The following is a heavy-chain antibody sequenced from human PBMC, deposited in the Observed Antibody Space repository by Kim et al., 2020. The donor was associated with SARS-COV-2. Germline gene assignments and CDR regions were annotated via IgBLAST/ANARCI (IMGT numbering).Heavy chain of an antibody. V-gene: IGHV3-21*01. Sequence: GGSLRLSCAASGFTFSSYSMNWVRQAPGKGLEWVSSISSSSSYIYYADSVKGRFTISRDNAKNSLYLQMNSLRAEDTAVYYCARDRLSSGGRNLHYYYYGMDVWGQGTTVTVSS. CDR1: GFTFSSYS. CDR3: ARDRLSSGGRNLHYYYYGMDV. CDR2: ISSSSSYI. J-gene: IGHJ6*02. D-gene: IGHD6-19*01.